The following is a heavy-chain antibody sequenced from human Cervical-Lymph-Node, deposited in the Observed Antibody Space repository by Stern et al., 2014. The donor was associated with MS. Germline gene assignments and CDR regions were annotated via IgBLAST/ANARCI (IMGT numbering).Heavy chain of an antibody. CDR3: AREAGGGFGDYLRY. V-gene: IGHV1-18*01. CDR1: GYSFRSYG. J-gene: IGHJ4*02. CDR2: MTAYNSVL. Sequence: QMKLVQSGAEVKKPGASVKVSCKASGYSFRSYGITWVRQAPGQGLEWMGCMTAYNSVLKDEQQFQGRVSMTRDTSTSIAYMELTSLRSDDTAVYYCAREAGGGFGDYLRYWGQGILVTVSS. D-gene: IGHD4-17*01.